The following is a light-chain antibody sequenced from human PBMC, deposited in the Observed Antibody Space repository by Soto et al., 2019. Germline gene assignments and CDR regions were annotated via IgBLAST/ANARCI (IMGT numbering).Light chain of an antibody. CDR1: QSVSSY. Sequence: EIVLTQSPATLSLSPGERATLSCRASQSVSSYLAWYQQKPGQAPRLLIYDASNRATGIPARFSGSGSGTDFTLTNSSLEPEDFEDYSCQQRSNWHSTVGGGTKVEIK. CDR3: QQRSNWHST. CDR2: DAS. V-gene: IGKV3-11*01. J-gene: IGKJ4*01.